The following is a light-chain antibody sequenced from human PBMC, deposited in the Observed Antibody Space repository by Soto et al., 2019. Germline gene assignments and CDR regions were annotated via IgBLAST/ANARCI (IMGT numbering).Light chain of an antibody. V-gene: IGLV2-8*01. Sequence: QSVLTQPPSASGSPGQSVTISCTGTSSDVGAFNYVSWYQQHPGKAPKLMIFEINKRPSGVPDRFSGSKSGNTAPLTVSGLQAEDEADYYCSSYAGINIYVFGGGTKVTVL. CDR3: SSYAGINIYV. CDR1: SSDVGAFNY. J-gene: IGLJ1*01. CDR2: EIN.